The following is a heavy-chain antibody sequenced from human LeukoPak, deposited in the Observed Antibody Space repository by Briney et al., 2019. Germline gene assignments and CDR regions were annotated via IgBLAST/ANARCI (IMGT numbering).Heavy chain of an antibody. D-gene: IGHD6-19*01. J-gene: IGHJ3*01. CDR2: VYYTGDT. CDR1: AASVASPC. CDR3: AREDSGDALIL. V-gene: IGHV4-59*02. Sequence: SQTLSLTCTVSAASVASPCSSSIRQPPRKPLEWIGYVYYTGDTNYNPSLKSRVTISLDKSRNQFSLKLTSVTAADTAVYFCAREDSGDALILWDQGTMVTVSS.